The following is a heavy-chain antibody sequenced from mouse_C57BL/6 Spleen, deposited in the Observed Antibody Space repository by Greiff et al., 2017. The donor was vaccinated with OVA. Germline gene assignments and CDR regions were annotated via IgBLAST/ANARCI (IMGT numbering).Heavy chain of an antibody. CDR3: ARWDYDVAMDY. D-gene: IGHD2-4*01. CDR2: IYPGVGGT. V-gene: IGHV1-80*01. J-gene: IGHJ4*01. Sequence: QVQLQQSGAELVKPGASVTLSCKASGYAFTGYGMNWVKQRPGQGLAWIGAIYPGVGGTNYNEKFKGKATLTADKSSSTAYMQLSSLTSEDSAVYFCARWDYDVAMDYWGQGTSVTVSS. CDR1: GYAFTGYG.